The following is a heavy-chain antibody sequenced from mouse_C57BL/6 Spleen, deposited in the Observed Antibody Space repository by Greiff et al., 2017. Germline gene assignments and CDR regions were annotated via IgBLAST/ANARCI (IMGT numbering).Heavy chain of an antibody. CDR3: ARASSGFAY. CDR1: GYAFSSYW. J-gene: IGHJ3*01. Sequence: VKLLESGAELVKPGASVTISCKASGYAFSSYWMNWVTQRPGKGLEWIGQIYPGDGDTNYNGKFTGKATLTADKSSSTAYMQLSSLTSEDSAVYFCARASSGFAYWGKGTLVTVSA. V-gene: IGHV1-80*01. CDR2: IYPGDGDT. D-gene: IGHD3-2*02.